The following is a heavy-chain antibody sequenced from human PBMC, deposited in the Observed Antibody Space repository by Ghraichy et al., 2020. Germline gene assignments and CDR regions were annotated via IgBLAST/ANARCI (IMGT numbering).Heavy chain of an antibody. Sequence: SGPTLVKPTQTLTLTCTFYGFSLSTSGVAVAWIRQTPGKALEWLALIFWNDDKRYNPSLESRLTIMRDTSKNHVVLTVTNMDPVDTATYYCAHQGDPSASYLSYFFDYWGQGTLVTVSS. CDR2: IFWNDDK. J-gene: IGHJ4*02. CDR3: AHQGDPSASYLSYFFDY. CDR1: GFSLSTSGVA. V-gene: IGHV2-5*01. D-gene: IGHD3-10*01.